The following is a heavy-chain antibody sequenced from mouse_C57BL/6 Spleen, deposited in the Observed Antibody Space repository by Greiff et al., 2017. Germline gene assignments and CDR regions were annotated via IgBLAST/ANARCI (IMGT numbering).Heavy chain of an antibody. CDR3: VRGEDYDLYYAMDY. V-gene: IGHV10-3*01. J-gene: IGHJ4*01. CDR1: GFTFNTYA. D-gene: IGHD2-4*01. CDR2: IRSKSSNYAT. Sequence: GGGLVQPKGSLKLSCAASGFTFNTYAMHWVRQAPGKGLEWVARIRSKSSNYATYYADSVKDRFTISRDDSQSMLYLQMNNMKTEDTAMYYCVRGEDYDLYYAMDYWGQGTSVTVSS.